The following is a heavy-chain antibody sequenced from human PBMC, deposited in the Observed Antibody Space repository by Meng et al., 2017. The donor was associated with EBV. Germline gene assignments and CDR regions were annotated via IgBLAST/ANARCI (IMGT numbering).Heavy chain of an antibody. CDR2: INPNSGGT. CDR1: GYTFTGYY. D-gene: IGHD6-19*01. J-gene: IGHJ4*02. V-gene: IGHV1-2*06. Sequence: VQLVQAGAEVKKPGASVKVSCKASGYTFTGYYMHWVRQAPGQGLEWMGRINPNSGGTNYAQKFQGRVTMTRDTSISTAYMELSRLRSDDTAVHYCARVGIAVAGTGDYWGQGTLVTVSS. CDR3: ARVGIAVAGTGDY.